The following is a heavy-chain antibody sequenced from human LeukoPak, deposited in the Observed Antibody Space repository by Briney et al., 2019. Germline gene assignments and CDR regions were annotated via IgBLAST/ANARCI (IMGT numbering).Heavy chain of an antibody. V-gene: IGHV3-23*01. CDR2: ISGSGGST. J-gene: IGHJ6*02. CDR3: AKMKGDSYGSNYYGMDV. CDR1: GFTFSSYA. D-gene: IGHD5-18*01. Sequence: GGSLRLSCAASGFTFSSYAMSWVRQAPGKGLEWVSAISGSGGSTYYADSVKGRFTISRDNSKNTLYLQMNSLRAEDTAVYYCAKMKGDSYGSNYYGMDVWGQGTTVTVSS.